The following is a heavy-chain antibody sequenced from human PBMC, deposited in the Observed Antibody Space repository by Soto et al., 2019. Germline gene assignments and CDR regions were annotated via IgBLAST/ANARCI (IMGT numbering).Heavy chain of an antibody. CDR3: ARLELTGLYK. V-gene: IGHV5-51*01. CDR1: GYTFATHW. J-gene: IGHJ4*02. CDR2: IYSGYSDT. D-gene: IGHD3-9*01. Sequence: GESLKIPCKGSGYTFATHWIALVRQMPGKGLEWMGMIYSGYSDTRYSPSFQGHVTLSDDNSFSTTYLQWSRLQASDTAIYFCARLELTGLYKWGQGNPVTVSS.